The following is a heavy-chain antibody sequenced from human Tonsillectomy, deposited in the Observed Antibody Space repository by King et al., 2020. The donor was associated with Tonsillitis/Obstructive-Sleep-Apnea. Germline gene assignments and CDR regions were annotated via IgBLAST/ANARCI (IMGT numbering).Heavy chain of an antibody. J-gene: IGHJ3*02. Sequence: VQLVESGGGVVQPGRSLRLSCAASGFTFSSYAIHWVRQAPGKGLEWVAVISYDGSNEYYADSVKGRFTISRDNSKNTLDLQMNSLRVEDTAVYYCAREGIDDAGGYADAFDIWGQGTMVTVSS. V-gene: IGHV3-30*04. CDR3: AREGIDDAGGYADAFDI. CDR2: ISYDGSNE. D-gene: IGHD2-8*02. CDR1: GFTFSSYA.